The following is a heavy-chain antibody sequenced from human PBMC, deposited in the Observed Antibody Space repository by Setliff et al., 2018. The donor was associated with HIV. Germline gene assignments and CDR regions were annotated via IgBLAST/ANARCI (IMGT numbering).Heavy chain of an antibody. CDR2: IHYSGNT. V-gene: IGHV4-39*02. D-gene: IGHD3-22*01. CDR3: ATDRDSNYHDRSGYDNHHMDV. CDR1: GGSISITSYY. J-gene: IGHJ6*03. Sequence: PSETLSLTCTVSGGSISITSYYWGWIRQPPGKGLEWIGSIHYSGNTYYSPSLKSRVTISEDTSKNQFSLKLSSVTAADAAVYYCATDRDSNYHDRSGYDNHHMDVWGKGTTVTVSS.